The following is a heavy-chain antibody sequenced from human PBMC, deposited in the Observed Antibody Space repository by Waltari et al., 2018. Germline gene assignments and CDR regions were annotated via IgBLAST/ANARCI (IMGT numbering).Heavy chain of an antibody. CDR1: GGTFSSYA. D-gene: IGHD3-22*01. V-gene: IGHV1-69*05. CDR2: IIPICGTA. Sequence: QVQLVQSGAEVKKPGSSVKVSCKASGGTFSSYAISWVRPAPGQGLEWMGRIIPICGTANYAQKFQGRVTITTDESTSTAYMELSSLRSEDTAVYYCARSYYDSSGYYSFDYWGQGTLVTVSS. J-gene: IGHJ4*02. CDR3: ARSYYDSSGYYSFDY.